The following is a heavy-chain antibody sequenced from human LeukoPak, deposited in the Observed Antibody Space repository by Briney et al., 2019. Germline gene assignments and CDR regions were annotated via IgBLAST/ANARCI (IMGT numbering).Heavy chain of an antibody. V-gene: IGHV4-34*01. CDR1: GGSFSGYY. J-gene: IGHJ6*02. D-gene: IGHD6-6*01. Sequence: SETLSLTCAVYGGSFSGYYWSWIRQPPGKGLEWIGEINHSGSTNYNPSLKSRVTISVDTSKNQFSLKLSSVTAADTAVYYCASGFEYSSPSNYYYGMDVWGQGTTVTVSS. CDR2: INHSGST. CDR3: ASGFEYSSPSNYYYGMDV.